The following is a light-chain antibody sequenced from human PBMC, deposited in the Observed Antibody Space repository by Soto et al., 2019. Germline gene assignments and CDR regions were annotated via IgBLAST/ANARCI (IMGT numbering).Light chain of an antibody. CDR1: KLGDKY. CDR3: QAWDSSTVQVV. J-gene: IGLJ2*01. Sequence: SYELTQPPSVSVSPGQTASITCSGDKLGDKYACWYQPKPGQSPVLVIYQDSKRPSGIPERFSGSNSGNTATLTISGTQAMDEADYYCQAWDSSTVQVVFGGGTKLTVL. V-gene: IGLV3-1*01. CDR2: QDS.